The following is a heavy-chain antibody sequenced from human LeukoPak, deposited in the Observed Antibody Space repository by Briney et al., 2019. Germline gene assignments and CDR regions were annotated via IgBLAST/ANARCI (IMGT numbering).Heavy chain of an antibody. CDR1: GFSLSSYW. CDR2: IKHDGSDN. J-gene: IGHJ4*02. CDR3: ARDDSEFDY. D-gene: IGHD2-21*02. V-gene: IGHV3-7*01. Sequence: PGGSLRLSCAASGFSLSSYWMSWVRQAPGKGLEWVANIKHDGSDNYYVDSVKGRFTISRDNAKNSVYLQMNSLRAEDTAVYYCARDDSEFDYWGQGTLVTVSS.